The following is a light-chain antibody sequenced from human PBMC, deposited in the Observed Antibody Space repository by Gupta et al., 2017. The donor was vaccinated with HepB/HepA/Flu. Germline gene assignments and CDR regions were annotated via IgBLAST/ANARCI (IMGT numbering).Light chain of an antibody. J-gene: IGKJ1*01. CDR1: QSIGSS. CDR3: QQTIFLPWT. Sequence: EIVLTQSPDFQSVTPKEKVTITCRATQSIGSSLHWYQHKPNQSPKLLIKYASQSFSGVPSRFSGSGSGTDFTLTINSLEAEDAATYFCQQTIFLPWTFGQGTKVEIK. V-gene: IGKV6-21*01. CDR2: YAS.